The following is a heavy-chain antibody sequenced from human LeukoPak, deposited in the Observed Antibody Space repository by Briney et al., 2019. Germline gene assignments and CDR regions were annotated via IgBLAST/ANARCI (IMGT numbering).Heavy chain of an antibody. J-gene: IGHJ4*02. CDR3: AVGEQWLVDRIDY. D-gene: IGHD6-19*01. Sequence: GGSLRLSCAASGFTFSSYDMNWVRQAPGKGLEWVADISSSGSTIYYADSVKGRFTIYRENAKNTLYLQMNSLRAEDTAVYYCAVGEQWLVDRIDYWGQGTLVTVSS. CDR2: ISSSGSTI. CDR1: GFTFSSYD. V-gene: IGHV3-48*03.